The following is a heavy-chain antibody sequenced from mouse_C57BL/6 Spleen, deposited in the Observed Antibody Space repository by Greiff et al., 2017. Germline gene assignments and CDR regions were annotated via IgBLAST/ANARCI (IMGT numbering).Heavy chain of an antibody. V-gene: IGHV5-6*01. CDR3: ARVITTVVATGAMDY. D-gene: IGHD1-1*01. Sequence: EVKLQESGGDLVKPGGSLKLSCAASGFTFSSYGMSWVRQTPDKRLEWVATISSGGSYTYYPDSVKGRFTISRDNAKNTLYLQMSRLKSEDTAMYYCARVITTVVATGAMDYWGQGTSVTVSS. CDR1: GFTFSSYG. J-gene: IGHJ4*01. CDR2: ISSGGSYT.